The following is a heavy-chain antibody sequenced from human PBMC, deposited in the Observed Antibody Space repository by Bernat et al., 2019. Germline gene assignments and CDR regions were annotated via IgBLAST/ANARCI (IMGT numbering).Heavy chain of an antibody. CDR3: AGDREGITMVRGVIGWFDP. CDR2: IIPILGIA. J-gene: IGHJ5*02. D-gene: IGHD3-10*01. V-gene: IGHV1-69*08. Sequence: QVQLVQSGAEVKKPGSSVKVSCKASGGTFSSYTISWVRQAPGQGLEWMGRIIPILGIANYAQKFQVRVTITADKSTSTAYMELSSLRSEDTAADDCAGDREGITMVRGVIGWFDPWGQGTLVTVSS. CDR1: GGTFSSYT.